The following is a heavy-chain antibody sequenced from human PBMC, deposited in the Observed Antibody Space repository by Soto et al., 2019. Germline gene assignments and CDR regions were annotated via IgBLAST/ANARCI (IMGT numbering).Heavy chain of an antibody. J-gene: IGHJ4*02. CDR3: VRGSWALTFDH. Sequence: SETLSLTCAVYGDSFNYYYWTWLRQAPGKGLEWIGEIDHSGRTNCNPSVKSRITISEDTSKNQFSLKLNSVTAADTAVYYCVRGSWALTFDHWGQGTPVTVSS. CDR1: GDSFNYYY. CDR2: IDHSGRT. D-gene: IGHD3-10*01. V-gene: IGHV4-34*01.